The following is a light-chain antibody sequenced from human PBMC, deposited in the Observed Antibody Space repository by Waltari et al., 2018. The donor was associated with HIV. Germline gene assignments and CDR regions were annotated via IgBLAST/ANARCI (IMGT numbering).Light chain of an antibody. CDR3: QVWDSDTGV. Sequence: SYELTQTPSVSVSLGQTATVACGGDNLASKDVHWYQQKPGRPPVLVIYDNNKRPSGIPGRFSGFNSGITATLTISGAQGDCEADYYGQVWDSDTGVFGSGTKVTVL. CDR1: NLASKD. J-gene: IGLJ1*01. CDR2: DNN. V-gene: IGLV3-9*01.